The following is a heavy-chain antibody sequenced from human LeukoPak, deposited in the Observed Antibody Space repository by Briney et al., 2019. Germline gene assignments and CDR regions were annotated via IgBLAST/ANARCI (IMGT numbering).Heavy chain of an antibody. D-gene: IGHD3-22*01. CDR2: ISSSSSYT. V-gene: IGHV3-11*05. CDR3: AREPHSNSYDSSGYSPLHYYYYGMDV. J-gene: IGHJ6*02. Sequence: GGSLRLSCAASGFTFSDYYMSWSRQAPGKGLEWVSYISSSSSYTNYADSVKGRFTISRDNAKNSLYLQMNSLRAEDTAVYYCAREPHSNSYDSSGYSPLHYYYYGMDVWGQGTTVTVSS. CDR1: GFTFSDYY.